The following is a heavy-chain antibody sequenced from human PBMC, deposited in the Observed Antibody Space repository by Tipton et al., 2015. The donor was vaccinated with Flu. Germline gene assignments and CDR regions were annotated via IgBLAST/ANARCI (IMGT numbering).Heavy chain of an antibody. D-gene: IGHD2-21*01. CDR2: VYYSVRT. CDR1: VGSVSSYY. V-gene: IGHV4-59*08. J-gene: IGHJ2*01. Sequence: GLVKPSETLSLTCTISVGSVSSYYWTWVRQPPGKGLEWIGDVYYSVRTNYRPSLNSRVTMSADTSVNQVSLKLTSVTAADTAVYYCATFPQVFTFDGRDYNPKFAYFERWGRGTLVTVSS. CDR3: ATFPQVFTFDGRDYNPKFAYFER.